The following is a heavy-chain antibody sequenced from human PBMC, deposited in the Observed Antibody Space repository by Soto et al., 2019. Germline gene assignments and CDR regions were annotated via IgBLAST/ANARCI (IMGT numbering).Heavy chain of an antibody. CDR3: VRGYRAAAGTAADSDY. CDR2: IYYSGST. J-gene: IGHJ4*02. D-gene: IGHD6-13*01. V-gene: IGHV4-59*08. Sequence: SETLSLTCTVSGGSISSYYWSWIRQPPGKGLEWIGYIYYSGSTNYNPSLKSRVTISVDTSKNQFSLKLSSVTAADTAVYYCVRGYRAAAGTAADSDYWGQGTLVTVSS. CDR1: GGSISSYY.